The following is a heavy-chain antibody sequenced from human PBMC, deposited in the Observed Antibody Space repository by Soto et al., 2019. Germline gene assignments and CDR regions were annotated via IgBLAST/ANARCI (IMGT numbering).Heavy chain of an antibody. CDR3: ARRYSSSYPYYYYYGMDV. J-gene: IGHJ6*02. D-gene: IGHD6-13*01. V-gene: IGHV4-39*01. Sequence: PSETLSLTCTVSGGSISSSSYYWGWIRQPPGKGLEWIGCFYYSGSTYYNPSLKSRVTISVDTSKNLFSLKLSSVTAADTAVFYCARRYSSSYPYYYYYGMDVWGQGTTVTVSS. CDR2: FYYSGST. CDR1: GGSISSSSYY.